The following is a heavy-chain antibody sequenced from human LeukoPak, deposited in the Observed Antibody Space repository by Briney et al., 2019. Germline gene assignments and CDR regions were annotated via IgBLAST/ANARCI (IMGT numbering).Heavy chain of an antibody. CDR1: GFTVSSNS. D-gene: IGHD3-22*01. V-gene: IGHV3-21*01. CDR2: ISISMSYI. CDR3: ARVSYYDSSGYPHDAFDT. Sequence: PGGSLRLSCTVSGFTVSSNSMSWVRQAPGKGLEWCSSISISMSYIYYADSVKGRFTFSRDNAKNSLYLQMNSLRAEDTAVYSCARVSYYDSSGYPHDAFDTWGQGTMVTVSS. J-gene: IGHJ3*02.